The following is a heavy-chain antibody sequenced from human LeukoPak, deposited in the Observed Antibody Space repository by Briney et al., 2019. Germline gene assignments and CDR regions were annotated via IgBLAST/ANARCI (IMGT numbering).Heavy chain of an antibody. D-gene: IGHD6-6*01. CDR1: GFTFRNYW. CDR2: ISSDGSST. Sequence: GGSLRLSCAASGFTFRNYWMHWVRQTPGKGLVWVSRISSDGSSTTYADSVKGRFTISRDNAKNTLYLQMNNLRAEDTAMYYCARDQRVTGRPDIDYWGQGTLVIVSS. J-gene: IGHJ4*02. V-gene: IGHV3-74*03. CDR3: ARDQRVTGRPDIDY.